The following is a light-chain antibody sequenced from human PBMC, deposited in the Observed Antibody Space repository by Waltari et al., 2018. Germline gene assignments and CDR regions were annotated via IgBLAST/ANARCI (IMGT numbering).Light chain of an antibody. CDR2: SND. CDR3: AAWDDSLSGRV. CDR1: SSNLGGDT. V-gene: IGLV1-44*01. J-gene: IGLJ3*02. Sequence: QSVLTQPPSASGTPGQRVTISCSGSSSNLGGDTVNWYQQLPGTAPKVLIYSNDRRPSGVPDRFSGSKSGTSASLTISGLQSEDEADYYCAAWDDSLSGRVFGGGTKLTVL.